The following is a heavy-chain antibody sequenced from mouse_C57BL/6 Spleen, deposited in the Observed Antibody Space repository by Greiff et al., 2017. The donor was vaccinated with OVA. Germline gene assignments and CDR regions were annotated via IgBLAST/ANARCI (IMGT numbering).Heavy chain of an antibody. Sequence: VQLQQSGAELVKPGASVKMSCKASGYTFTSYWITWVKQRPGQGLEWIGDIYPGSGSTNYNEKFKSKATLTVDTSSSTAYMQLSSLTSEDSAVYYCARWDYGSSDAMDYWGQGTSVTVSS. D-gene: IGHD1-1*01. V-gene: IGHV1-55*01. CDR2: IYPGSGST. CDR3: ARWDYGSSDAMDY. CDR1: GYTFTSYW. J-gene: IGHJ4*01.